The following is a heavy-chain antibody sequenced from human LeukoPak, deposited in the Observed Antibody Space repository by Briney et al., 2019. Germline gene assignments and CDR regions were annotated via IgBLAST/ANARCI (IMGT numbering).Heavy chain of an antibody. CDR1: GGSISSYY. D-gene: IGHD6-13*01. J-gene: IGHJ3*02. CDR3: ALDSSGWSDDSFDI. Sequence: SETLSLTCTVSGGSISSYYWSWIRQPPGEGLEWIAYIYYSGSTNYNPSLKSRVTMSIDTSKNHFSLNLNSVTAADTAIYYCALDSSGWSDDSFDIWGQGTMVTVSS. V-gene: IGHV4-59*01. CDR2: IYYSGST.